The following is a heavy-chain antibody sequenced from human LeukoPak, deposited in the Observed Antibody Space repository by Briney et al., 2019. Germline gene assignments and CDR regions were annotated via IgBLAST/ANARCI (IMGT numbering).Heavy chain of an antibody. J-gene: IGHJ6*02. V-gene: IGHV3-15*01. D-gene: IGHD3-10*01. CDR1: GFTFSNAW. Sequence: PGGSLRLSCAASGFTFSNAWMSWVRQAPGKGLEWVGRIKSKTDGGTTDYAAPVKGRFTISRDDSKNTLYLQMNSLKTEDTAVYYCTTDLGGSGSYYSYYYYGMDVWGQGTTVTVSS. CDR3: TTDLGGSGSYYSYYYYGMDV. CDR2: IKSKTDGGTT.